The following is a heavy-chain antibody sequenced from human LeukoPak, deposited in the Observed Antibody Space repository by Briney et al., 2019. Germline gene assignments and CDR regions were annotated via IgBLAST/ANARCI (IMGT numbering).Heavy chain of an antibody. CDR1: GGSFSGYY. CDR2: INHSGST. V-gene: IGHV4-34*01. J-gene: IGHJ5*02. CDR3: ARRSYYYGSGSFFAWFDP. Sequence: PSETLSLTCAVYGGSFSGYYWSWIRQPPGKGLEWIGEINHSGSTNYNPSLKSRVTISVDTSKNQFSLKLSSVTAADTAVYYCARRSYYYGSGSFFAWFDPWGQGTLVTVSS. D-gene: IGHD3-10*01.